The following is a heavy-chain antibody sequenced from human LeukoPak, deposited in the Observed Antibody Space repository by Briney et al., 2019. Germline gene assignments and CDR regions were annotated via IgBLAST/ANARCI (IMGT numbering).Heavy chain of an antibody. CDR2: INPSGGST. CDR3: ARSIAAAGSLPN. CDR1: GYTFTSYY. V-gene: IGHV1-46*01. D-gene: IGHD6-13*01. J-gene: IGHJ4*02. Sequence: ASVKVSRKASGYTFTSYYMHWVRQAPGQGLEGMGIINPSGGSTSYAQKFQGRVTMTRDTSTSTVYMELSSLRSEDTAVYYCARSIAAAGSLPNWGQGTLVTVSS.